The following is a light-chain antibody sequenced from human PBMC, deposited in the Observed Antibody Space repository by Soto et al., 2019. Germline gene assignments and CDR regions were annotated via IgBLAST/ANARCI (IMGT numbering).Light chain of an antibody. V-gene: IGKV3-11*01. CDR2: DAS. CDR3: QQRSNWPPYT. J-gene: IGKJ2*01. CDR1: QSVSSY. Sequence: EIVLTQSPATLSLSPGERATLSCRASQSVSSYLAWYQQKPGQAPRLLIYDASNRATGIPARFSGSGSGTDFTLTISCLEPEDFAVYYCQQRSNWPPYTFGQGTKLAIK.